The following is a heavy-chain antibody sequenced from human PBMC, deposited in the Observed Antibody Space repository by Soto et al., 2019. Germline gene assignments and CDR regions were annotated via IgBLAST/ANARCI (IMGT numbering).Heavy chain of an antibody. CDR3: VRVLDIYYFDL. J-gene: IGHJ4*02. D-gene: IGHD3-9*01. Sequence: QVQLVASGGGVVQPGRSLRLSCAASGFTFSTYGMHWGRQAPGKGVEWVALIWSDGTNKYYADSVKGRFTIYSENSKKQLYMQMNGLRAEVTAVYYCVRVLDIYYFDLWGQGNMVTVSS. V-gene: IGHV3-33*01. CDR1: GFTFSTYG. CDR2: IWSDGTNK.